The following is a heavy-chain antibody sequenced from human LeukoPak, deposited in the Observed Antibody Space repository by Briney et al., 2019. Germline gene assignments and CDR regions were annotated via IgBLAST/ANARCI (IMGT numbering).Heavy chain of an antibody. CDR2: IDPSDSYV. V-gene: IGHV5-10-1*01. J-gene: IGHJ4*02. D-gene: IGHD1/OR15-1a*01. Sequence: GESLKISCKGSGYSFTNYWISWVRQMPGKGLEWMGRIDPSDSYVTYFPSFQGHVTISVDKSISTAYLQWSSLEASDTAMYYCARRSNNANSPYYFDNWGQGTLVTVSS. CDR3: ARRSNNANSPYYFDN. CDR1: GYSFTNYW.